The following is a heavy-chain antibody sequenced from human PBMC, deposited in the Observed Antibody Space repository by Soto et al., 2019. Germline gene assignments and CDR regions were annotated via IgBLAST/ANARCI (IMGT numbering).Heavy chain of an antibody. CDR3: AIRIYSTRWYSLDY. V-gene: IGHV3-23*01. CDR2: ISAST. Sequence: EMQLLESGGGLVQAGGSLRLSCAASGFTVSSYALNWVRQAPGKGLEWVSGISASTYYADSVKGRFTISRDTSKNTLYLQMSRLRAYDTAIYVYAIRIYSTRWYSLDYWGQGTLVTVSS. D-gene: IGHD6-13*01. J-gene: IGHJ4*02. CDR1: GFTVSSYA.